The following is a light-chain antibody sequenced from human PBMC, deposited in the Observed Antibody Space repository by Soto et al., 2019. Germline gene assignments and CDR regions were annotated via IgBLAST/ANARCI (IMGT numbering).Light chain of an antibody. Sequence: QSVLTQPASVSGSPGQSITISCTGTSSDVGGYNSVSWYQQYPGKAPKLMIYDVSNRPSGVSNRFSGSKSGNTASLTISGLHAEDEADYYCSSYTSSSTYVFATGTKVTVL. CDR1: SSDVGGYNS. CDR3: SSYTSSSTYV. J-gene: IGLJ1*01. V-gene: IGLV2-14*01. CDR2: DVS.